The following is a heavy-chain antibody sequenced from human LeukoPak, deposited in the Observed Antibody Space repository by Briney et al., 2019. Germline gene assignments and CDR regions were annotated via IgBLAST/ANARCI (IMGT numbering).Heavy chain of an antibody. CDR2: ISGSGSST. CDR1: GFTFRRYG. CDR3: ARVGYYDSSGTTGGY. D-gene: IGHD3-22*01. J-gene: IGHJ4*02. Sequence: PGGSLRLSCAASGFTFRRYGMSWVRQAPEKGLEWVSAISGSGSSTYYGDSVKGRFTISRDNSKNTLYLQMNSLRAEDTAVYYCARVGYYDSSGTTGGYWGQGTLVTVSS. V-gene: IGHV3-23*01.